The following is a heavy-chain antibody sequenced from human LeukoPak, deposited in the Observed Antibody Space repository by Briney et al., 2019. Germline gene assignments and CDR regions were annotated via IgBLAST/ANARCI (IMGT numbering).Heavy chain of an antibody. J-gene: IGHJ4*02. Sequence: SETLSLTCAVYGGSFSGYYWSWIRQPPGKGLEWIGEINHSGSTNYNPSLKSRVTISVDTSKNQFSLKLSSVTAADTAVYYCARSLRYGSGSYYNWGRGTLVTVSS. CDR1: GGSFSGYY. V-gene: IGHV4-34*01. CDR3: ARSLRYGSGSYYN. CDR2: INHSGST. D-gene: IGHD3-10*01.